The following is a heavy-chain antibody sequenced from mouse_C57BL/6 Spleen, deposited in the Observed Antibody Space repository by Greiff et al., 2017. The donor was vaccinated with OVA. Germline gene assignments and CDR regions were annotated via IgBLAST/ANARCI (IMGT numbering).Heavy chain of an antibody. V-gene: IGHV1-50*01. CDR1: GYTFTSYW. CDR3: ARRDWEGY. Sequence: QVQLQQPGAELVKPGASVKLSCKASGYTFTSYWMQWVKQRPGQGLEWIGEIDPSDSYTNYNQKFKGKATLTVDTSSSTAYMQLSSLTSEDAAVYYCARRDWEGYWGQGTTLTVSS. J-gene: IGHJ2*01. D-gene: IGHD4-1*01. CDR2: IDPSDSYT.